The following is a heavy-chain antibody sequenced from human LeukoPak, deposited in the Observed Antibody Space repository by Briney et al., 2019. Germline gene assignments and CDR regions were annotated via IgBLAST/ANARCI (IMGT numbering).Heavy chain of an antibody. J-gene: IGHJ5*02. CDR1: GFTFSDYY. CDR2: ISSSSCYT. Sequence: GGSLRLSCAASGFTFSDYYMSWIRQAPGKGLEWVSYISSSSCYTNYADSVKGRFTISRDNAKNSLYLQMNSLRAEDTAVYYCARVNDFWSGYRHFDPWGQGTLVTVSS. D-gene: IGHD3-3*01. CDR3: ARVNDFWSGYRHFDP. V-gene: IGHV3-11*06.